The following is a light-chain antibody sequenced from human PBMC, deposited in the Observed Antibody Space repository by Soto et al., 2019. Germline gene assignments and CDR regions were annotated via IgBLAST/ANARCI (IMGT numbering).Light chain of an antibody. CDR3: QQSYSSPDT. Sequence: DIQMTQSPSPLSASVGDRVTITCRASQSVSSFLNWYQQKPGKAPKLLIYAASNLQSGVPSRFSGSGSGTDFSLTISSLQPEDFATYYCQQSYSSPDTFDQGTKLEMK. CDR1: QSVSSF. J-gene: IGKJ2*01. CDR2: AAS. V-gene: IGKV1-39*01.